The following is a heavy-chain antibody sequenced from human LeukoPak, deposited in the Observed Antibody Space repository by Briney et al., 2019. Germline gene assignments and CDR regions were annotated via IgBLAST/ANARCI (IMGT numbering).Heavy chain of an antibody. D-gene: IGHD6-13*01. Sequence: GGSLKIPCKGSGYSFTSYWVGWVRQMPGKGLEWMGIIYPGDSDTRYSPCFQGQVTISADKSISTAYLQWSSLKASDTAMYYCARHGWEPIAAAGTPRGYYYYYMDVWGKGTTVTVSS. CDR2: IYPGDSDT. V-gene: IGHV5-51*01. CDR1: GYSFTSYW. CDR3: ARHGWEPIAAAGTPRGYYYYYMDV. J-gene: IGHJ6*03.